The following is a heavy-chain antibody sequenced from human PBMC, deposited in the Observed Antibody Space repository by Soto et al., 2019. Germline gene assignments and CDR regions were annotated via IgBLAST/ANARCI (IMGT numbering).Heavy chain of an antibody. CDR2: TYTAGGT. J-gene: IGHJ4*02. CDR1: GLTVSTNP. V-gene: IGHV3-66*01. CDR3: ARAGSCH. Sequence: EVQLVESGGGLVQPGGSLRRSCAASGLTVSTNPMSWVRQAPGKVLEWGTVTYTAGGTHDADSVKGRFTISRDNSKNRVNLQMNSLRPEDTAVYYSARAGSCHWGQGTLVTVSS.